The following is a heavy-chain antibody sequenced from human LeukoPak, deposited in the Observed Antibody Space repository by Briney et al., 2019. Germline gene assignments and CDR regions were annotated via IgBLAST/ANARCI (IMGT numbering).Heavy chain of an antibody. CDR2: ISSSSSYI. D-gene: IGHD3-16*01. V-gene: IGHV3-21*04. Sequence: GGSLRLSCAASGFTFSSYSMNWARQAPGKGLEWVSSISSSSSYIYYADSVKGRFTISRDNAKNSLYLQMNSLRAEDTAVYYCATSPYGKDAFDIWGQGTMVTVSS. J-gene: IGHJ3*02. CDR3: ATSPYGKDAFDI. CDR1: GFTFSSYS.